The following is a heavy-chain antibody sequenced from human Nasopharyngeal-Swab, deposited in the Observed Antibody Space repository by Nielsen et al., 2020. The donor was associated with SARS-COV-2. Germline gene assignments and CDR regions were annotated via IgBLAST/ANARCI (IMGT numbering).Heavy chain of an antibody. D-gene: IGHD1-26*01. CDR1: GFPFSDYY. CDR3: ARLKRGAIDY. V-gene: IGHV3-11*01. CDR2: IGSSGSPI. J-gene: IGHJ4*02. Sequence: CAASGFPFSDYYMSWIRQAPGKGLEWISYIGSSGSPIYYADSVKGRFTISRDNAKNSLNLQMNSLRAEDTAVYYCARLKRGAIDYWGQGTLVTVSS.